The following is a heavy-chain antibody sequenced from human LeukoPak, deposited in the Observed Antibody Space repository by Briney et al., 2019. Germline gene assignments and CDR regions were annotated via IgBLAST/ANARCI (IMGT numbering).Heavy chain of an antibody. V-gene: IGHV3-30*01. J-gene: IGHJ4*02. D-gene: IGHD1-7*01. CDR3: ARARNYVSFEDY. Sequence: GGSLRLSCAASGFTFSSYAMHWVPQAPGEGVEWGAVISYDGSNKYYADSVKGRFTISRDNSKNTLYLQMNSLRAEDTAVYYCARARNYVSFEDYWGQGTLVTVSS. CDR1: GFTFSSYA. CDR2: ISYDGSNK.